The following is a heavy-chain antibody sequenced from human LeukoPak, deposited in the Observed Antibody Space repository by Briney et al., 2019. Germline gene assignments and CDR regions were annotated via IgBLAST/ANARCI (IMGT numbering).Heavy chain of an antibody. CDR1: GYTFTSYG. J-gene: IGHJ4*02. CDR3: ARRIAAAGIDY. CDR2: MSAYNGNT. D-gene: IGHD6-13*01. Sequence: ASVKVSCKASGYTFTSYGIIWVRQAPGQGLEWMGWMSAYNGNTNYAQKLQGRGTMTTDTSTSTAYMELRSLRSDDTAVYYCARRIAAAGIDYWGQGTLVTVSS. V-gene: IGHV1-18*01.